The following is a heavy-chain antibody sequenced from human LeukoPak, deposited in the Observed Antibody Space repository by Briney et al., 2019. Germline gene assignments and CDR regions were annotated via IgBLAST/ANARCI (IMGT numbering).Heavy chain of an antibody. D-gene: IGHD3-22*01. CDR1: GGSFSGYY. J-gene: IGHJ4*02. CDR3: ARNIYDSSGYNDY. CDR2: INHSGST. Sequence: SETLSLTCAVYGGSFSGYYWGWIRQPPGKGLEWIGEINHSGSTNYNPSLKSRVTISVDTSKNQFSLKLSSVTAADTAVYYCARNIYDSSGYNDYWGQGTLVTVSS. V-gene: IGHV4-34*01.